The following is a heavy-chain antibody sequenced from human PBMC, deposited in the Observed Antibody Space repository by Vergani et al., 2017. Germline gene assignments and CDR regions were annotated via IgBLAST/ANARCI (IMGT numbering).Heavy chain of an antibody. CDR2: IQPGDSQT. V-gene: IGHV5-51*03. J-gene: IGHJ5*02. Sequence: EVQLVQSGAEVKKPGESLKISCKGSGYNFTNYWIVWVRQMPGKGLEWMGTIQPGDSQTRYSPSIQGQVSISADKSITTAYLQWSILKASDTAIYYCARFQYHLRAPNWFDPWGQGTLVTVSS. CDR1: GYNFTNYW. CDR3: ARFQYHLRAPNWFDP. D-gene: IGHD2-2*01.